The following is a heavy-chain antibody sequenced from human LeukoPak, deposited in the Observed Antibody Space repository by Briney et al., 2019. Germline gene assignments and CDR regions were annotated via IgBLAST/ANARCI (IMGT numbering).Heavy chain of an antibody. CDR1: GGSFSGYY. V-gene: IGHV4-34*01. D-gene: IGHD5-12*01. Sequence: SETLSLTCAVYGGSFSGYYWSWIRQPPGKGLEWIGEINHSGSTNYNPSLKSRVTIPVDRSKNQFSLKLSSVTAADTAVYYCARVKNGYDYNWFDPWGQGTLVTVSS. J-gene: IGHJ5*02. CDR2: INHSGST. CDR3: ARVKNGYDYNWFDP.